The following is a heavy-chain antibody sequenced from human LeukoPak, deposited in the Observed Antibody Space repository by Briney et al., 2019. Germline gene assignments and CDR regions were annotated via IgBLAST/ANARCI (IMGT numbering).Heavy chain of an antibody. CDR3: ARSFSDGSGSYPHDAFHV. J-gene: IGHJ3*01. D-gene: IGHD3-10*01. V-gene: IGHV1-2*01. CDR2: INPNSFGT. CDR1: VHTLTGYQ. Sequence: AVNVSCMPSVHTLTGYQTHLVRQAPAEGREGMGWINPNSFGTNYVQKFQGKVNSTSDTSIVTAYMQPRSLRSDCPAAYYGARSFSDGSGSYPHDAFHVWGQGTLVTVSS.